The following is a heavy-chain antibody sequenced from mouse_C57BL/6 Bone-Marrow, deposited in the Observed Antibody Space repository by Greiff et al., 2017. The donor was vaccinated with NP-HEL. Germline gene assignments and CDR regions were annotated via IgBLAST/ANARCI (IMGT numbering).Heavy chain of an antibody. CDR3: ARSLYDGYYVDAMDY. Sequence: EVKLVESGGGLVQPGGSLSLSCAASGFTFTDYYMSWVRQPPGKALEWLGFIRNKANGYTTEYSASVKGRFTISRDNSQSILYLQMNALRAEDSATYYCARSLYDGYYVDAMDYWGQGTSVTVSS. J-gene: IGHJ4*01. D-gene: IGHD2-3*01. CDR2: IRNKANGYTT. CDR1: GFTFTDYY. V-gene: IGHV7-3*01.